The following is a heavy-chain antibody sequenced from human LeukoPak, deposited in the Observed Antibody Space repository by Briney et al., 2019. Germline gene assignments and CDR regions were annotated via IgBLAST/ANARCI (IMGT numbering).Heavy chain of an antibody. CDR3: ARDLGYYDSKGNL. CDR1: GFTVSSNY. D-gene: IGHD3-22*01. CDR2: IYSGGST. J-gene: IGHJ4*02. V-gene: IGHV3-66*01. Sequence: PGGSLRLSCAASGFTVSSNYMSWVRQAPGKGLEWVSVIYSGGSTYYADSVKGRFTISRDNSKNTLYLQMNSLRAEDTAVYYCARDLGYYDSKGNLWGQGTLVTVSS.